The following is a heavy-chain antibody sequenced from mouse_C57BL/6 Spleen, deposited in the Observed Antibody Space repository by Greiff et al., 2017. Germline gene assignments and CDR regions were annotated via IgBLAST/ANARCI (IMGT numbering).Heavy chain of an antibody. J-gene: IGHJ2*01. CDR1: GYTFTDYY. CDR2: IYPGSGNT. CDR3: ARERSSPSFDY. D-gene: IGHD1-1*01. Sequence: QVQLQQSGAELVRPGASVKLSCKASGYTFTDYYINWVKQRPGQGLEWIARIYPGSGNTYYNEKFKGKATLTAEKSSSTAYMQLSSLTSEDSAVYFCARERSSPSFDYWGQGTTLTVSS. V-gene: IGHV1-76*01.